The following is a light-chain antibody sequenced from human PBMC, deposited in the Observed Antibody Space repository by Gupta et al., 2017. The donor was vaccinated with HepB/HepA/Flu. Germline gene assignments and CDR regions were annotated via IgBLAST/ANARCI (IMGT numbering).Light chain of an antibody. CDR1: SGDVGGYNY. J-gene: IGLJ2*01. CDR3: DSYAGSNNFRI. Sequence: QSALTQPPSASGSPGQSVTISCTGTSGDVGGYNYLSWYQQHPGKAPKLMIYEVNQRPSGVPDRFSGSKSGNTASLTVSGLQAEDEADYYCDSYAGSNNFRIFGGGTKLTVL. V-gene: IGLV2-8*01. CDR2: EVN.